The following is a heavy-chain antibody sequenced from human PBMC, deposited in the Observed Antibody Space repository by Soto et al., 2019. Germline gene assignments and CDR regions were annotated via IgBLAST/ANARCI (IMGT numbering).Heavy chain of an antibody. CDR3: ARDYSSNWYYAIDV. CDR2: ISWDSGNI. Sequence: EVQLVESGGGLVQPGRSLRLSCAASGFTFDDYAVHWVRQGPGKGLEWVSGISWDSGNIAYADSVKGRFTISRDNAKNSLYLQMNSVRPEDTALYYCARDYSSNWYYAIDVWGQGTTVTVSS. V-gene: IGHV3-9*01. D-gene: IGHD6-13*01. J-gene: IGHJ6*02. CDR1: GFTFDDYA.